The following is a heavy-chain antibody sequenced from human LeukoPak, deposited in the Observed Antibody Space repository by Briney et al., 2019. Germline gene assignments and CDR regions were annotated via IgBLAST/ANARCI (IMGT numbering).Heavy chain of an antibody. Sequence: SETLSLTCAVYGGSFSGYYWSWIRQPPGKGLEWIGEINHSGSTNYNPSLKSRVTISVDTSKNQFSLKLSSVTAADTAVYYCARTFSESYYYYGMDVWGQGTTVTVSS. CDR2: INHSGST. J-gene: IGHJ6*02. D-gene: IGHD1-26*01. CDR3: ARTFSESYYYYGMDV. V-gene: IGHV4-34*01. CDR1: GGSFSGYY.